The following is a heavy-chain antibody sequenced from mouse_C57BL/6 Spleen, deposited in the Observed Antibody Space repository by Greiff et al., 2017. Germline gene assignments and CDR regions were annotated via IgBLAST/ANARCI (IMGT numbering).Heavy chain of an antibody. J-gene: IGHJ2*01. D-gene: IGHD2-1*01. V-gene: IGHV1-53*01. CDR1: GYTFTSYW. CDR2: INPSNGGT. Sequence: VQLQQPGTELVKPGASVKLSCKASGYTFTSYWLHWVKQRPGQGLEWIGNINPSNGGTNYNEKFKSKATLTVDKSSSTAYMQLSSLTSEDSAVYYCAGYGNFPTGTYSYWGQGTTLTVSS. CDR3: AGYGNFPTGTYSY.